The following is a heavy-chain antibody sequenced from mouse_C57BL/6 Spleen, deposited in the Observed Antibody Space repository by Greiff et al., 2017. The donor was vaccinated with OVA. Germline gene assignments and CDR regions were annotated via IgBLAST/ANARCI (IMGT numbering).Heavy chain of an antibody. CDR2: INPNNGGT. J-gene: IGHJ2*01. D-gene: IGHD2-4*01. Sequence: VQLQQSGPELVKPGASVKISCKASGYTFTDYYMNWVKQSHGKSLEWIGDINPNNGGTSYNQKFKGKATLTVDKSSSTAYMELRSLTSEDSAVYYCARVGGDYDVNYFDYWGQGTTLTVSS. CDR3: ARVGGDYDVNYFDY. V-gene: IGHV1-26*01. CDR1: GYTFTDYY.